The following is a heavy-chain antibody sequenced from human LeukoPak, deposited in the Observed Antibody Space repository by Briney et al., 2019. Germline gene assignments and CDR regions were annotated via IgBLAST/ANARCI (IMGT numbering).Heavy chain of an antibody. CDR3: AKVTYGSGTYGAFDY. CDR2: IKQDGSEK. D-gene: IGHD3-10*01. CDR1: GFTFSSYW. V-gene: IGHV3-7*03. J-gene: IGHJ4*02. Sequence: GGSLRLSCAASGFTFSSYWMSWVRQAPGKGLEWVANIKQDGSEKYYVDSVKGRFTISRDNSKNTLYLQMNSLRAEDTAVYYCAKVTYGSGTYGAFDYWGQGTLVTVSS.